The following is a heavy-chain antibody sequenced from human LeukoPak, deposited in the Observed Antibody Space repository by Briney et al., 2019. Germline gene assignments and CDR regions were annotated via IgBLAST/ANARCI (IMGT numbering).Heavy chain of an antibody. CDR3: ASGPQRWLQSYFDY. Sequence: SETLSLTCTVSGGSISSSSYYWGWIRQPPGKGLEWIGSIYYSGSTYYNPSLKSRVTISVDTSKNQFSLKLSSVTAADTAVYYCASGPQRWLQSYFDYWGQGTLVTVSS. J-gene: IGHJ4*02. CDR2: IYYSGST. D-gene: IGHD5-24*01. V-gene: IGHV4-39*07. CDR1: GGSISSSSYY.